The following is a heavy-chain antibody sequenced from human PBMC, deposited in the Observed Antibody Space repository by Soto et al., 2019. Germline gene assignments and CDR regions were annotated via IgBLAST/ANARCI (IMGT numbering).Heavy chain of an antibody. CDR1: GYSFTDYH. CDR3: ARGDSTDCSNGVCSFFYNHDMDV. J-gene: IGHJ6*02. D-gene: IGHD2-8*01. CDR2: INPKSGGT. Sequence: ASVKVSCKASGYSFTDYHIHWVRQAPGQGLEWLGRINPKSGGTSTAQKFQGWVTMTTDTSISTASMELTRLTSDDTTIYYCARGDSTDCSNGVCSFFYNHDMDVWGQGTTVTVS. V-gene: IGHV1-2*04.